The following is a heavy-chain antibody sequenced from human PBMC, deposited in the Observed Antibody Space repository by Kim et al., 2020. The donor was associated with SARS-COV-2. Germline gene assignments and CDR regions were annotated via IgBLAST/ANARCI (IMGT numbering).Heavy chain of an antibody. D-gene: IGHD5-12*01. CDR1: GFTFSSYG. Sequence: GGSLRLSCAASGFTFSSYGMHWVRQAPGKGLEWVAVIWYDGSNKYYADSVKGRFTISRDNSKNTLYLQMNSLRAEDTAVYYCAIDLPERGYSYYGMDVWGQGTTVTVSS. CDR3: AIDLPERGYSYYGMDV. CDR2: IWYDGSNK. V-gene: IGHV3-33*01. J-gene: IGHJ6*02.